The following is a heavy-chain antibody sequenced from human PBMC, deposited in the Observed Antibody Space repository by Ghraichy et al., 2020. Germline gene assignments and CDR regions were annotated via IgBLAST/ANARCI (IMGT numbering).Heavy chain of an antibody. J-gene: IGHJ4*02. CDR1: GYTFTGYY. Sequence: ASVKVSCKASGYTFTGYYMHWVRQAPGQGLEWMGWINPNSGGTNYAQKFQGRVTMTGDTSISTAYMELSRLRSDATAVYYCSREAGTPYYYDSSGYTLDYWGQGTLVTVSS. CDR2: INPNSGGT. V-gene: IGHV1-2*02. CDR3: SREAGTPYYYDSSGYTLDY. D-gene: IGHD3-22*01.